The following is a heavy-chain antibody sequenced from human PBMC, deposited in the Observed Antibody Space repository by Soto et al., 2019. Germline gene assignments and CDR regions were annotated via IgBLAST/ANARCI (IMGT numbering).Heavy chain of an antibody. D-gene: IGHD5-12*01. CDR1: GFTFSSYA. CDR3: ARDRAVVATGFDY. V-gene: IGHV3-30-3*01. J-gene: IGHJ4*02. CDR2: ISYDGSNK. Sequence: GGSLRLSCVASGFTFSSYAMHWVRQAPGKGLEWVAVISYDGSNKYYADSVKGRFTISRDNSKNTLYLQMNSLRAEDTAVYYCARDRAVVATGFDYWGQGTLVTVSS.